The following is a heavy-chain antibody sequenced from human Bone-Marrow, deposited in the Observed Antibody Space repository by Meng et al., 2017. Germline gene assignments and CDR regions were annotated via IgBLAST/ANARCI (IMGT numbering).Heavy chain of an antibody. CDR1: GFTFSSHA. V-gene: IGHV3-30*01. CDR2: ISYDGSNK. D-gene: IGHD3-22*01. CDR3: ARALSSGYVDY. J-gene: IGHJ4*02. Sequence: QGQLVESGGGVVQPGRSLRLSCAASGFTFSSHAMHWVRQAPGKGLEWVAVISYDGSNKYYADSVKGRFTISRDNSKNTLYLQMNSLRAEDTAVYYCARALSSGYVDYWGQGTLVTVSS.